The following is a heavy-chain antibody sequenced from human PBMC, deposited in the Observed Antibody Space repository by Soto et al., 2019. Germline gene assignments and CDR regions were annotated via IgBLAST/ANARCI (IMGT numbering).Heavy chain of an antibody. D-gene: IGHD3-3*01. Sequence: QVQLVQSGAEVKKPGASVKVSCKASGYTFTSYGIIWVRQAPGQGLEWMGWISAYNGNTNYAQKLQGRVTMTTDTSTSTAYMELRSLRSDDTAVYYCARGVPVDYDFWSGYNAFDYWGQGTLVTVSS. J-gene: IGHJ4*02. CDR1: GYTFTSYG. CDR3: ARGVPVDYDFWSGYNAFDY. CDR2: ISAYNGNT. V-gene: IGHV1-18*01.